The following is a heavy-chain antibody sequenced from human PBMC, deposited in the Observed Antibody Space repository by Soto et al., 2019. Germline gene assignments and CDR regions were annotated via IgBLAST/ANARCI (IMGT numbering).Heavy chain of an antibody. J-gene: IGHJ6*03. D-gene: IGHD6-13*01. V-gene: IGHV1-3*01. CDR3: ARQQQPYYYMDV. Sequence: GASVKVSCKASGYTFTSYAMHWVRQAPGQRLEWMGWINAGNGNTKYSQKFQGRVTITRDTSASTAYMELSSLRSEDTAAYYCARQQQPYYYMDVWGKGNTVTVSS. CDR2: INAGNGNT. CDR1: GYTFTSYA.